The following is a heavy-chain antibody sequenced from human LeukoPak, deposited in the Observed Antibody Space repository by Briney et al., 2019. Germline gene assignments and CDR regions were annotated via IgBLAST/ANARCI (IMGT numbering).Heavy chain of an antibody. D-gene: IGHD3-3*02. V-gene: IGHV3-23*01. CDR2: ISGSGGST. Sequence: GGSLRLSCAAAGFTFSSYAMSWVRQAPGKGLEWVSAISGSGGSTYYADSVKGRFTISRDNSKNTLYLQMNSLRAEDTAVYYCAQGDGLLVPFDYRGQGTLVTVSS. CDR3: AQGDGLLVPFDY. J-gene: IGHJ4*02. CDR1: GFTFSSYA.